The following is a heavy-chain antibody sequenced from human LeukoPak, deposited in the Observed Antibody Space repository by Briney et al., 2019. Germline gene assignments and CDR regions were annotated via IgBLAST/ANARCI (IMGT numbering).Heavy chain of an antibody. Sequence: PGGFLRLSCAASGFTFNSYSMNWVRQAPGKGLEWVSSISSNDFYKYYADSVKGRFTISRDNAKNSLYLQMDSLRAEDTAVYYCARDLSCGSLDFGFWGQGTLVTVSS. D-gene: IGHD5-18*01. CDR3: ARDLSCGSLDFGF. CDR2: ISSNDFYK. CDR1: GFTFNSYS. J-gene: IGHJ4*02. V-gene: IGHV3-21*01.